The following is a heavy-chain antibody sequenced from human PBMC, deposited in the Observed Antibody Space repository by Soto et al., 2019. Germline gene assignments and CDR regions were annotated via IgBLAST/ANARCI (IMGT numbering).Heavy chain of an antibody. CDR1: GGSFSGYY. V-gene: IGHV4-34*01. CDR3: ARGRRTTVTSAY. Sequence: PSETLSLTCAVYGGSFSGYYWSWIRQPPGKGLEWIGEINHSGSTNYNPSLKSRVTISVDTSKNQFSLKLSSVTAADTAGEYCARGRRTTVTSAYWGQRNRVTVS. CDR2: INHSGST. D-gene: IGHD4-17*01. J-gene: IGHJ4*02.